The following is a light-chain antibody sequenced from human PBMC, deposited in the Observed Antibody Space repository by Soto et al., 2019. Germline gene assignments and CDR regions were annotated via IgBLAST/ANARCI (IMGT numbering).Light chain of an antibody. CDR3: CSYASSTAYV. CDR2: GVY. CDR1: SSDVGLYNS. J-gene: IGLJ1*01. V-gene: IGLV2-14*01. Sequence: SALTQPASVSGSPGQSITISCTGTSSDVGLYNSVSWFQQHSGKAPKLMIYGVYNRPSGVSDRFSGSKSGNTASLTISGLQAEDESDYYCCSYASSTAYVFGTGTKVTVL.